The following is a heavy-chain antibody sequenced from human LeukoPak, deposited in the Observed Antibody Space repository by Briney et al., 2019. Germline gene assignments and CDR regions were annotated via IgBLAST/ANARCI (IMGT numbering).Heavy chain of an antibody. V-gene: IGHV4-34*01. CDR2: INHSGST. CDR1: GGSFSGDY. J-gene: IGHJ6*02. D-gene: IGHD6-19*01. Sequence: PSETLSLTCAVYGGSFSGDYWSWIRQPPGKGLEWIGEINHSGSTNYNPSLKSRVTISVDTSKNQFSLKLSSVTAADTAVYYCARLKGIAVAGTGYYYYGMDVWGQGTTVTVSS. CDR3: ARLKGIAVAGTGYYYYGMDV.